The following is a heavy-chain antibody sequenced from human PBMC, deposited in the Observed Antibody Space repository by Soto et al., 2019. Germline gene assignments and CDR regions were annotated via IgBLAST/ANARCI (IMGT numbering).Heavy chain of an antibody. CDR3: ARVWCSSTSCPGYFDF. V-gene: IGHV4-4*02. CDR2: IYHSGST. D-gene: IGHD2-2*01. J-gene: IGHJ4*02. Sequence: QVQLQESGPGLVKPSGTLSLTCTVSGDSISSSNWWSWVRQPPEKGPEWIGEIYHSGSTNYNPSLKSRVTISGDKSKNQFSLKLSSVTAADTAVYYCARVWCSSTSCPGYFDFWGQGTLVTVSS. CDR1: GDSISSSNW.